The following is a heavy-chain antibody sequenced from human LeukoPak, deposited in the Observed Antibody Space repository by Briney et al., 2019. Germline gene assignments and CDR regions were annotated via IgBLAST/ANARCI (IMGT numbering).Heavy chain of an antibody. J-gene: IGHJ4*02. CDR1: GFTFSSYG. D-gene: IGHD6-19*01. Sequence: GGSLRLSCAASGFTFSSYGMHWVRQAPGKGLEWVAVISYDGSNKYYADSVKGRFTISRDNSKNTLYLQMNSLRAEDTAVYYCAKDRIAVAGKGQLMYWGQGTLVTVSS. CDR3: AKDRIAVAGKGQLMY. CDR2: ISYDGSNK. V-gene: IGHV3-30*18.